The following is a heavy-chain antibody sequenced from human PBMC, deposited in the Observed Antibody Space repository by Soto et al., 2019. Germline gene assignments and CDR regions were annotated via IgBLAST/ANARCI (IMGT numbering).Heavy chain of an antibody. CDR3: ARDAGDFGWFVELESPFDY. V-gene: IGHV3-21*01. J-gene: IGHJ4*02. CDR2: ISSSSSDI. D-gene: IGHD3-10*01. CDR1: GFTFSSYS. Sequence: EVQLVESGGGLVKPGGSLRLSCAASGFTFSSYSMNWVRQAPGKGLEWVSSISSSSSDIYYADSVKGRFTISRDNAKNSLYLQMNSLRAEDTAVYYCARDAGDFGWFVELESPFDYWGQGTLVTVSS.